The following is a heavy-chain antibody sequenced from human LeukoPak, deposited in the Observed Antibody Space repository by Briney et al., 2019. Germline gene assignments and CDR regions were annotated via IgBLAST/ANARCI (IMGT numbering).Heavy chain of an antibody. CDR3: ATYPSNSKYFDL. D-gene: IGHD4-23*01. CDR1: GGSISSSSYY. CDR2: IYYSGSI. V-gene: IGHV4-39*01. Sequence: SETLSLTCTVSGGSISSSSYYWGWIRQPPGKGLEWIGSIYYSGSIYYNPSLKSRVTISVDTSKNQFSLKLSSVTAADTAVYYCATYPSNSKYFDLWGRGTLVTVSS. J-gene: IGHJ2*01.